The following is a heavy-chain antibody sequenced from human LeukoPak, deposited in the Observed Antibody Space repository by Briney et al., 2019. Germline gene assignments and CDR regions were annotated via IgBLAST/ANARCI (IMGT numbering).Heavy chain of an antibody. D-gene: IGHD5-18*01. Sequence: ASVKVSCKASGYTFTNYGISWVRQAPGQGLEWMGWISAYNRNTNYAQKFQGRVTMTTDTYTSTAYMELRSLRSDDTAVYYCARDHIEYNYGFTHRAAFGMWGQGTMVTVPP. V-gene: IGHV1-18*01. CDR2: ISAYNRNT. J-gene: IGHJ3*02. CDR3: ARDHIEYNYGFTHRAAFGM. CDR1: GYTFTNYG.